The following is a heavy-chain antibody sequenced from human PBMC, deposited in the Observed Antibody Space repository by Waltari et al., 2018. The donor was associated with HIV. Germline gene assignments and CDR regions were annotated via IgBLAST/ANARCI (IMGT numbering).Heavy chain of an antibody. CDR3: TTEGLYCSGGTCYSRFDP. Sequence: QVPLVQSGAEVKKPGASVKVSCKVSGYTLSELSMHWVRQAPGKGLEWEGGFVPEKGKTIYAQNFQGRVTMTEDAATDTAYMELSSLGSEDTAIYYCTTEGLYCSGGTCYSRFDPWGQGTLVTVSS. D-gene: IGHD2-15*01. CDR2: FVPEKGKT. CDR1: GYTLSELS. J-gene: IGHJ5*02. V-gene: IGHV1-24*01.